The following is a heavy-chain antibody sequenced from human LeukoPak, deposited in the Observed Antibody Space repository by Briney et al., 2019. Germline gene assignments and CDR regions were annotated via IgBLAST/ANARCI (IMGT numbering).Heavy chain of an antibody. Sequence: GGSLRLSCAASGFTFSSYAMSWVRQAPGKGLEWVSSIPRNGGSTYYADSVKGRFTISRDNSKNTLYVQMNSLRVDDTAVYYCAKVSGWGYYFDYWGQGTLVTVSS. CDR1: GFTFSSYA. CDR2: IPRNGGST. J-gene: IGHJ4*02. V-gene: IGHV3-23*01. CDR3: AKVSGWGYYFDY. D-gene: IGHD6-19*01.